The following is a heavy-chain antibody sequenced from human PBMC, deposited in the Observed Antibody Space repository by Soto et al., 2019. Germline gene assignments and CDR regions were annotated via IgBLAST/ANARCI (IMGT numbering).Heavy chain of an antibody. CDR3: ARGPPIAAPYNWFDP. CDR1: GYSISSGYY. Sequence: SETLSLTCAVSGYSISSGYYWGWIRQPPGKGLEWIGSIYHSGSTYYNPSLKSRVTISVDTSKNQFSLKLSSVTAADTAVYYCARGPPIAAPYNWFDPWGQGTLVTVSS. D-gene: IGHD6-6*01. CDR2: IYHSGST. J-gene: IGHJ5*02. V-gene: IGHV4-38-2*01.